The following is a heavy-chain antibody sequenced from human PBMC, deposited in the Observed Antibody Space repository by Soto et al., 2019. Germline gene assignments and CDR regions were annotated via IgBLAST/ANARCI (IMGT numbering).Heavy chain of an antibody. J-gene: IGHJ4*01. CDR3: ARVRGSGSYAAYYFDS. CDR2: IHYSGST. CDR1: GGSISNGGYY. V-gene: IGHV4-31*03. D-gene: IGHD3-10*01. Sequence: TLSLTCTVSGGSISNGGYYWNWVRQHPGKGLDWIGYIHYSGSTWYNPCLESRVTISVDTSKDQFSLKLRSVTAADTAVYYCARVRGSGSYAAYYFDSWGQGTLVTVSS.